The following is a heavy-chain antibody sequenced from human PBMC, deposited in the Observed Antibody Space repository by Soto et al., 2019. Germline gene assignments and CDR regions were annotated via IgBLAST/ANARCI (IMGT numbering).Heavy chain of an antibody. CDR1: GYTLTELS. J-gene: IGHJ5*02. Sequence: ASVKVSCKVSGYTLTELSMHWVRQAPGRGLEWMGGFDPEDGETIYAQKFQGRVTMTEDTSTDTAYMELSSLRSEDTAVYYCATASLLDYDSSAQGVHWFDPWGQGTLVTVSS. CDR2: FDPEDGET. D-gene: IGHD3-22*01. V-gene: IGHV1-24*01. CDR3: ATASLLDYDSSAQGVHWFDP.